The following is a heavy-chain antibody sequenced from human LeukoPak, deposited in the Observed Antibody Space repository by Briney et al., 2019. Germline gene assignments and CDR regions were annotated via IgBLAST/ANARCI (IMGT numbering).Heavy chain of an antibody. CDR1: GYRFANYW. D-gene: IGHD2-8*01. CDR3: ARRGVYATSPFDY. CDR2: IYPGDSDT. V-gene: IGHV5-51*01. J-gene: IGHJ4*02. Sequence: GESLKISCKGSGYRFANYWIGWVRQMPGKGLEWMGIIYPGDSDTRYSPSFQGQVTISADKSISTAYLQWSSLQASDAAMYYCARRGVYATSPFDYWGQGTLVTVSS.